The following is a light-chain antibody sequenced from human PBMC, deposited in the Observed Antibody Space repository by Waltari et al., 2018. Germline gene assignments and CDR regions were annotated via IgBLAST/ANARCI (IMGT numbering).Light chain of an antibody. J-gene: IGKJ4*01. CDR2: GAS. Sequence: EIRMTQSPATLSVAPGERAPLFCRASHFVDGKVAWYQQRPGQAPRLLMYGASIRATGFPPRFTASGSGTQFTLTIGSLQSEDFAVYFCQQYNNWPLTFGGGTRVEV. CDR1: HFVDGK. CDR3: QQYNNWPLT. V-gene: IGKV3-15*01.